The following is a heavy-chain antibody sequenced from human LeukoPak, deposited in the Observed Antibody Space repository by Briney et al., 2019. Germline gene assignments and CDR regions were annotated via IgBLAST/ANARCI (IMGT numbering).Heavy chain of an antibody. V-gene: IGHV3-73*01. CDR3: TRRRDLGYCSGGSCYSFDY. D-gene: IGHD2-15*01. Sequence: GGSLRLSCAASGFTFSGSAMHWVRQASGKGLEWVGRIRSKANSYATAYAASVKGRFTISRDDSKNTAYLQMNSLKTEDTAVYYCTRRRDLGYCSGGSCYSFDYWGQGTLVTVSS. CDR1: GFTFSGSA. J-gene: IGHJ4*02. CDR2: IRSKANSYAT.